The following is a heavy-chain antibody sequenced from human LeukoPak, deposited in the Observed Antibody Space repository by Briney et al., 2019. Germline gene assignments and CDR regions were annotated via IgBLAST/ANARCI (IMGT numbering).Heavy chain of an antibody. CDR3: ARGPIQLWIHNAMDV. D-gene: IGHD5-24*01. V-gene: IGHV3-49*04. Sequence: GGSLRLSCIGSGFIFGDHAMSWVRQAPGKGLEWVGLIRSKAYRATTEYAASVKGRFTISRDDSASIAYLQMNSLRTEDTAVYYCARGPIQLWIHNAMDVWGQGTTVTVSS. CDR1: GFIFGDHA. CDR2: IRSKAYRATT. J-gene: IGHJ6*02.